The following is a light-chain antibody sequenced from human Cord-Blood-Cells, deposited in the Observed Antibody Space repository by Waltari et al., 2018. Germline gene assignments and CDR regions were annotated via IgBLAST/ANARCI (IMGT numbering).Light chain of an antibody. CDR1: QSVSSY. CDR3: QQRNNWYT. CDR2: DAS. J-gene: IGKJ2*01. V-gene: IGKV3-11*01. Sequence: EIVLTQSPATLSSSPAERATLSCRASQSVSSYLAWYQQKPGQAPRLLIYDASNRATGIPARCSGSGSGTDFTLTISSLEPEDFAVYYCQQRNNWYTFGQGTKLEIK.